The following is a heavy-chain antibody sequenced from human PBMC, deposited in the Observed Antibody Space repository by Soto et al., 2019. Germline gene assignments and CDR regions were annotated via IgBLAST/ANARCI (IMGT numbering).Heavy chain of an antibody. D-gene: IGHD2-2*01. CDR3: ARGEYCSSTSCPWAMDV. V-gene: IGHV1-69*06. Sequence: SVKVSCQAPGGTFSSYAISWVRQAPGQGLEWMGGIIPIFGTANYAQKFQGRVTITADKPTSTAYMELSSLRSEDTAVYYCARGEYCSSTSCPWAMDVWGQGTTVTVSS. CDR1: GGTFSSYA. CDR2: IIPIFGTA. J-gene: IGHJ6*02.